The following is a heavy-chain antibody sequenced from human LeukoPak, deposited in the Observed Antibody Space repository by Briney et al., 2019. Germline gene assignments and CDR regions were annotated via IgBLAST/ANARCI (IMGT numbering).Heavy chain of an antibody. J-gene: IGHJ4*02. D-gene: IGHD6-6*01. CDR2: ISGSGGST. V-gene: IGHV3-23*01. CDR1: GFTFSSYA. Sequence: PGGSLRLSCAASGFTFSSYAMSWVRQAPGKGLELVSAISGSGGSTYYADSVKGRFTISRDNSKNTLYLQMNSLRAEDTAVYYCAKDSAARRGYFDYWGQGTLVTVSS. CDR3: AKDSAARRGYFDY.